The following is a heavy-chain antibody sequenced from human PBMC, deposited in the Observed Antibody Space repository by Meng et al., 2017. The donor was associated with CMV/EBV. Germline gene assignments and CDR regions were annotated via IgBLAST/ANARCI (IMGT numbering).Heavy chain of an antibody. CDR2: ISSNGGST. V-gene: IGHV3-64*02. D-gene: IGHD2-2*01. Sequence: GGSLRLSCAASGFTFSSYAMHWVRQAPGKGLEYVSAISSNGGSTYYADSVKGRFTISRDNAKNSLYLQMNSLRAEDTAVYYCARGAIVVVPAPPQYYYYGMDVWGQGTTVTVS. J-gene: IGHJ6*02. CDR3: ARGAIVVVPAPPQYYYYGMDV. CDR1: GFTFSSYA.